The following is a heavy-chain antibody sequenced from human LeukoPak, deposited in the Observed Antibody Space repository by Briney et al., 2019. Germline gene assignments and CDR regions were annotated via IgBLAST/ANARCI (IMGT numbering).Heavy chain of an antibody. CDR3: ARVVHYYYYMDV. D-gene: IGHD3-10*02. J-gene: IGHJ6*03. CDR1: GFTFDDYA. V-gene: IGHV3-9*01. Sequence: GGSLRLSCAASGFTFDDYAMHWVRQAPGKGLEWVSGISWNSGSIGYADSVKGRFTISRDNAKNSLYLQMNSLRAEDTAVYYCARVVHYYYYMDVWGKGTTVTVSS. CDR2: ISWNSGSI.